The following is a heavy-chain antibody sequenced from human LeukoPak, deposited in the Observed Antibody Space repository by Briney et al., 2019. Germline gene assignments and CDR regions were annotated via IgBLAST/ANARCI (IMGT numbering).Heavy chain of an antibody. V-gene: IGHV3-30*03. J-gene: IGHJ5*02. CDR2: ISYDGSNK. Sequence: GGSLRLSCAASGFTFSSYGMHWVRQAPGKGLEWVAVISYDGSNKYYADSVKGRFTISRDNSKNALYLQMNSLRAEDTAVYYCASRSINWYRGNNWFDPWGQGTLVTVSS. CDR1: GFTFSSYG. CDR3: ASRSINWYRGNNWFDP. D-gene: IGHD6-13*01.